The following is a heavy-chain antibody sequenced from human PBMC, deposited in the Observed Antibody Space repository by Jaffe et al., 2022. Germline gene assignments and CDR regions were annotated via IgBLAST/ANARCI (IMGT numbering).Heavy chain of an antibody. D-gene: IGHD3-9*01. CDR3: ARGTGYDI. J-gene: IGHJ3*02. CDR2: IYHSGT. V-gene: IGHV4-38-2*02. Sequence: QVHLQESGPGLVRPSETLSLTCSVSGSSISGPYYWGWIRQSPGKGLEWIGTIYHSGTYYNPSLESRVTMSLDTSKNQFSLNLRSMTAADTAVYYCARGTGYDIWGQGTMVTVSS. CDR1: GSSISGPYY.